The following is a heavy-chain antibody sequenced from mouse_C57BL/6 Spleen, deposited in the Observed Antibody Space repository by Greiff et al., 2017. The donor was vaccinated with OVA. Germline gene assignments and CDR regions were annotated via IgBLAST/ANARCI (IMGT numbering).Heavy chain of an antibody. D-gene: IGHD4-1*01. CDR1: GYTFTDYN. CDR3: VTGTGYFDV. V-gene: IGHV1-22*01. CDR2: INPNNGGT. J-gene: IGHJ1*03. Sequence: EVQLQQSGPELVKPGASVKMSCKASGYTFTDYNMHWVKQSHGKSLEWIGYINPNNGGTSYNQKFKGKATLTVNKSSSTAYMELLSLTSEDSAVYYCVTGTGYFDVWGTGTTVTVSS.